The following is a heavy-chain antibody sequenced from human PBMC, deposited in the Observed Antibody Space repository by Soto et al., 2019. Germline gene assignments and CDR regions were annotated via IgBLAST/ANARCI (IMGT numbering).Heavy chain of an antibody. V-gene: IGHV4-59*08. Sequence: QVQLQESGPGLVKPSETLSLTCTVSGGSISSYYWSWIRQPPGKGLEWIGYIYYSGSTNYNPSLKSRVIISVDTSKNQFSLKLSSVTAADTAVYYCARHPNYYYGSGSSYYYYYYGMDVWGQGTTVTVSS. CDR2: IYYSGST. D-gene: IGHD3-10*01. J-gene: IGHJ6*02. CDR3: ARHPNYYYGSGSSYYYYYYGMDV. CDR1: GGSISSYY.